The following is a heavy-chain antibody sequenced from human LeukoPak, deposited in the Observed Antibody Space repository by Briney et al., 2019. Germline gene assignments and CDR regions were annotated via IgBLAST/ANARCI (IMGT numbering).Heavy chain of an antibody. J-gene: IGHJ5*02. D-gene: IGHD5-24*01. Sequence: PSETLSLTCTVSGGSISSSSYYWGWIRQPPGKGLEWIGSIYYSGSTYYNPSLKSRVTISVDTSKNQFSLKLSSVTAADTAVYYCARTDTREMLNWFDPWGQGTLVTVSS. CDR3: ARTDTREMLNWFDP. CDR1: GGSISSSSYY. V-gene: IGHV4-39*07. CDR2: IYYSGST.